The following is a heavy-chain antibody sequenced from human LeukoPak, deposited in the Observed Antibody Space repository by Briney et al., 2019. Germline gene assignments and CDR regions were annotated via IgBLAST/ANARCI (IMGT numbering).Heavy chain of an antibody. CDR2: INANSGTT. J-gene: IGHJ5*01. CDR1: GFAFSFYA. D-gene: IGHD6-19*01. V-gene: IGHV3-23*01. Sequence: GGPLRLSCAASGFAFSFYAMSWLRQPPGKGLEWVSTINANSGTTSYVASVRGRFTISRDNSKNTLYLQVNTLRADDTATYYCAKPISGGLAVTADWFHPWGQGTLVVVSS. CDR3: AKPISGGLAVTADWFHP.